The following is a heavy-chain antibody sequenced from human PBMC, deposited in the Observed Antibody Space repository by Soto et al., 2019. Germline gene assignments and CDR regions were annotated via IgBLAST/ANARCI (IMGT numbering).Heavy chain of an antibody. J-gene: IGHJ4*02. CDR2: ISSSGSTA. D-gene: IGHD3-10*01. CDR3: TRAAWFPYLSFY. V-gene: IGHV3-48*03. CDR1: GFTFSRFE. Sequence: GGSLRLSCAASGFTFSRFELHWVRQAPGKGLEWISYISSSGSTAYYASSVESRFTISRDNANNSVYLQMDSLRAEDTALYYCTRAAWFPYLSFYWGQGAMVTVSS.